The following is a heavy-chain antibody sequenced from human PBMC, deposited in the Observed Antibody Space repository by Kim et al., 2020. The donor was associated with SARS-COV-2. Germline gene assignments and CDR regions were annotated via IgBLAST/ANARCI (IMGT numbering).Heavy chain of an antibody. V-gene: IGHV4-59*01. J-gene: IGHJ4*02. CDR3: ARDDRRSGCYPAGAWHY. Sequence: HKSRVTIAVDTSKNQFSLKLSSVTTADTAVYYCARDDRRSGCYPAGAWHYWGQGTLVTVSS. D-gene: IGHD6-19*01.